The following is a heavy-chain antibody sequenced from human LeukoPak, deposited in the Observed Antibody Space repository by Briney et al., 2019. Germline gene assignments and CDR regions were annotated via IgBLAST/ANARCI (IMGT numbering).Heavy chain of an antibody. CDR1: RFTFSSYA. Sequence: GGSLRLSCAASRFTFSSYAMHWVRQAPGKGLEWVAVISYDGSNKYYADSVKGRFTISRDNSKNTLYLQMNSLRAEDTAVYYCARTLVVVMYYGMDVWGQGTTVTVSS. CDR3: ARTLVVVMYYGMDV. D-gene: IGHD3-22*01. CDR2: ISYDGSNK. V-gene: IGHV3-30-3*01. J-gene: IGHJ6*02.